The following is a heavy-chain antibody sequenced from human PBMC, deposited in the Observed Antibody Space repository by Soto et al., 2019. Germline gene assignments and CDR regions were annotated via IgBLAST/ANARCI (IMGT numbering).Heavy chain of an antibody. D-gene: IGHD2-2*01. CDR1: GYSFTSYW. CDR3: ARLRPIRPKGIVVVPAAMSWFDP. J-gene: IGHJ5*02. CDR2: IYPGDSDT. V-gene: IGHV5-51*01. Sequence: PGESLKISCKGSGYSFTSYWIGWVRQMHGKGLEWMGIIYPGDSDTRYSPSFQGQVTISADKSISTAYLQWSSLKASDTAMYYCARLRPIRPKGIVVVPAAMSWFDPWGQGTLVTVSS.